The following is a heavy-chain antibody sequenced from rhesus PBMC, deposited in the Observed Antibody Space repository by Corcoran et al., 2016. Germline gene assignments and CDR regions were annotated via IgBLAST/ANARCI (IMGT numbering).Heavy chain of an antibody. CDR2: FKGYSGST. D-gene: IGHD3-9*01. J-gene: IGHJ4*01. Sequence: QVQLQESGPGLVKPSETLSLICAVSGASISSYWWSWIRLPPGKGREWLGEFKGYSGSTCYNPSLKSRVTMSQDAYKNQFSQKLSSVTAAETSVYYCARDRYYEDDYGYYHWGQGVLVTVAS. V-gene: IGHV4-80*01. CDR3: ARDRYYEDDYGYYH. CDR1: GASISSYW.